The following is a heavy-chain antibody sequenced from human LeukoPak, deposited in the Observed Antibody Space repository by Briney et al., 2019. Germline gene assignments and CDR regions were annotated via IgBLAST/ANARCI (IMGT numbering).Heavy chain of an antibody. J-gene: IGHJ3*02. V-gene: IGHV1-46*01. CDR1: GYTFTKSY. CDR2: INPGGDNT. D-gene: IGHD5-24*01. Sequence: ASVKVSCKASGYTFTKSYIHWVRQAPGQRLEWMGLINPGGDNTKYAQNFQRRVTMTSDTSARTVYMELSSLRAEDTAIYYCARIRDGYNDAYDIWGQGTVVTVPS. CDR3: ARIRDGYNDAYDI.